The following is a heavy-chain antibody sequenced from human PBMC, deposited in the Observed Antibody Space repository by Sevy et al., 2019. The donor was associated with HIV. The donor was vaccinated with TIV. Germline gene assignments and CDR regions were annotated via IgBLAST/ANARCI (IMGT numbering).Heavy chain of an antibody. D-gene: IGHD2-2*01. CDR2: INQGGSQE. CDR3: ATILPAGVPAEYFQH. V-gene: IGHV3-7*01. J-gene: IGHJ1*01. CDR1: GLTFSSYW. Sequence: GGSLRLSCAASGLTFSSYWMTWVRQSPGKGLEWVANINQGGSQEYYVDSVKGRFTISRDNAKNSLYLQINSLRAEDTAVYYCATILPAGVPAEYFQHWGQGTLVTVSS.